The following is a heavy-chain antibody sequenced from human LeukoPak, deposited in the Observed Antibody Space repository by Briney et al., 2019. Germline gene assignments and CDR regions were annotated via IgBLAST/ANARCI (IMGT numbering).Heavy chain of an antibody. Sequence: PGGSLRLSCAASGFTFSSYEMNWVRQAPGKGLEWVSYISSSGSTIYYADSVKGRFTISRDNAKNSLYLQMNSLRAEDAAVYYCARDCGGDPSAPCYWGQGTLVTVSS. V-gene: IGHV3-48*03. J-gene: IGHJ4*02. CDR1: GFTFSSYE. D-gene: IGHD2-21*02. CDR3: ARDCGGDPSAPCY. CDR2: ISSSGSTI.